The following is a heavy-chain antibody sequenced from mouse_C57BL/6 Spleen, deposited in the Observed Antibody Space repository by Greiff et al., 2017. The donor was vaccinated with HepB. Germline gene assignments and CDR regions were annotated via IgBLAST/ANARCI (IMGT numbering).Heavy chain of an antibody. CDR3: ARCVGSSLFFDY. D-gene: IGHD1-1*01. CDR2: IYPRSGNT. Sequence: QVQLQQSGAELARPGASVKLSCKASGYTFTSYGISWVKQRTGQGLEWIGEIYPRSGNTYYNEKFKGKATLTADKSSSTAYMELRSLTSEDSAVYFCARCVGSSLFFDYWGQGTTLTVSS. CDR1: GYTFTSYG. V-gene: IGHV1-81*01. J-gene: IGHJ2*01.